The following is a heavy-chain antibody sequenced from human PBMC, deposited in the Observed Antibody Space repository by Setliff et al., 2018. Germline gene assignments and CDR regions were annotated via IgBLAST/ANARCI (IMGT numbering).Heavy chain of an antibody. D-gene: IGHD3-10*01. CDR1: GFTLSTYA. Sequence: PGGSLRLSCVASGFTLSTYAMSWVRQAPGKGLEWVSVISDSGGSTYYADSVKGRFTISRDNSKNTLYLQMLSLRAEDTAVYYCAKNGFGVVALGVNNWFDPWGQGTLVTVSS. V-gene: IGHV3-23*01. CDR2: ISDSGGST. CDR3: AKNGFGVVALGVNNWFDP. J-gene: IGHJ5*02.